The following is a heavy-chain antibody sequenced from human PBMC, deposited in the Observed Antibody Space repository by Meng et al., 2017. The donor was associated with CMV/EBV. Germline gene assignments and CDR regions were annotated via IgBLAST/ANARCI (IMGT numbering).Heavy chain of an antibody. CDR3: VSDYYDSGGYHPVEFDY. CDR2: ISPDASHQ. CDR1: GFTFNIYA. Sequence: GGSLRLSCAASGFTFNIYAMHWVRQAPGKGLDWVTLISPDASHQYYADSVKGRFSISRDNSKNTLYLQMNSLRAEDTAVYYCVSDYYDSGGYHPVEFDYWGQGTLVTVSS. D-gene: IGHD3-22*01. J-gene: IGHJ4*02. V-gene: IGHV3-30*04.